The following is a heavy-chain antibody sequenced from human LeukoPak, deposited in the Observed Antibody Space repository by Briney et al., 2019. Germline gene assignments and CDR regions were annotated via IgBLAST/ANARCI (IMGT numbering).Heavy chain of an antibody. V-gene: IGHV3-21*01. D-gene: IGHD2-15*01. Sequence: PGGSLRLSCAASGFSFSIYSLKCVRQAPGEGLEWVSSISSSAAYIFYADSLKGRFTISRDNAKNSLYLQMNSLRAEDTAVYYCARSLLGSCTGGTCYIDYYGMDVWGQGTTVTVSS. CDR3: ARSLLGSCTGGTCYIDYYGMDV. J-gene: IGHJ6*02. CDR1: GFSFSIYS. CDR2: ISSSAAYI.